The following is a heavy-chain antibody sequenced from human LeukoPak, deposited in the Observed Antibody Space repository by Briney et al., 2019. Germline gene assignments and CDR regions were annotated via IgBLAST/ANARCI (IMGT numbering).Heavy chain of an antibody. J-gene: IGHJ4*02. CDR3: ATLRGSSSAVFDY. D-gene: IGHD2-2*01. CDR1: SGSISSDY. V-gene: IGHV4-59*08. CDR2: IHYSGAT. Sequence: PSETLSLTCTVSSGSISSDYWSWIRQHPGKGLGWIGYIHYSGATNYSPSLNSRVTISIDTSKNQFSLNLRSVTAADTAVYYCATLRGSSSAVFDYWGQGTLVTVSS.